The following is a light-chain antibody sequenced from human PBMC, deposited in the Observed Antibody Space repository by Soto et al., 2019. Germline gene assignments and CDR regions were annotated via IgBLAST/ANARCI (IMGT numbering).Light chain of an antibody. J-gene: IGKJ4*01. CDR1: QSVSIY. CDR2: DAS. Sequence: EIVLTQSPATVSLSPGERATLSCRASQSVSIYLAWYQQKPGQAPRLLIYDASNRASDIPARFSGSGSETDFTLTISSLEPEDFAIYYCQKRSNWPLTFGGGTKVDI. CDR3: QKRSNWPLT. V-gene: IGKV3-11*01.